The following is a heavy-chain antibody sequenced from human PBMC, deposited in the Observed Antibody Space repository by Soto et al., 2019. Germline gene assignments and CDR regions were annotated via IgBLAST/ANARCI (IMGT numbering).Heavy chain of an antibody. CDR2: IYYSGST. CDR1: GGSISSGGYY. D-gene: IGHD3-3*01. V-gene: IGHV4-31*03. J-gene: IGHJ4*02. Sequence: QVQLQESGPGLVKPSQTLSLTCTVSGGSISSGGYYWSWIRQHPGKGLEWIGYIYYSGSTYYNPTLKSRVTISVDTSKNQFSLKLSSVTAADTAVYYCARETLIWSGYWEGYYFDYWGQGTLVTVSS. CDR3: ARETLIWSGYWEGYYFDY.